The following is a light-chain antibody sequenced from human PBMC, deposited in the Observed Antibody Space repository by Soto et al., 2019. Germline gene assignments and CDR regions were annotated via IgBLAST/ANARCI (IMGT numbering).Light chain of an antibody. CDR1: QGIRSS. CDR2: SAS. CDR3: QQLHNYLLT. Sequence: DIPLTQSPSFLSASVGDRVTITCRASQGIRSSLAWYQQKPGKAPKLLIYSASTLQGGAPPRFSGSGSGTEFTLTISSLQPEDFAAYYCQQLHNYLLTFGQGTLLEIQ. V-gene: IGKV1-9*01. J-gene: IGKJ5*01.